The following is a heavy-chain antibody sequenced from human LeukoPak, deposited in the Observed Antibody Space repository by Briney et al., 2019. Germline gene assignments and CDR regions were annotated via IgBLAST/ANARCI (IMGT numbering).Heavy chain of an antibody. CDR1: EATFSSYT. CDR2: IITIFGTA. CDR3: ARGRYSSSINSMDV. V-gene: IGHV1-69*13. D-gene: IGHD6-6*01. J-gene: IGHJ6*02. Sequence: SVKLSCNASEATFSSYTISWERQAPGQGLEWMGGIITIFGTANYAQKFQGRVTITADESTSTAYMELSSLRSEDTAVYYCARGRYSSSINSMDVWGQGTTVTVSS.